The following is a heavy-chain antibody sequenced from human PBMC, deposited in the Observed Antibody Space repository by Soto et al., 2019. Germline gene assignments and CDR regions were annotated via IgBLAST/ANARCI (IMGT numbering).Heavy chain of an antibody. D-gene: IGHD6-13*01. CDR2: INGGNGDT. Sequence: QVQLVQSGAEMRKPGASVMVSCKASGYTFTSYAMNWVRQAPGQRLEWMGWINGGNGDTKYSQRFQDRVNITRDTSANTGYMQLRRRTSEDTAIYYFARGPLSLYSAYFRWGRGTPVTVSS. V-gene: IGHV1-3*01. CDR3: ARGPLSLYSAYFR. CDR1: GYTFTSYA. J-gene: IGHJ4*02.